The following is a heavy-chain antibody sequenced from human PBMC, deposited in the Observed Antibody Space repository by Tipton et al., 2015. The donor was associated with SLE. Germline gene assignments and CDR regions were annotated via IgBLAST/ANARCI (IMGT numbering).Heavy chain of an antibody. V-gene: IGHV4-39*01. CDR2: IYYSGST. J-gene: IGHJ3*02. CDR1: GGSISSSSYY. D-gene: IGHD2-2*01. CDR3: ARREIVVVPAEFYAFDI. Sequence: TLSLTCTVSGGSISSSSYYWGWIRQPPGKGLEWIGSIYYSGSTYYNPSLKSRVTISVDTSKNQFSLKLSSVTAADTAVYYCARREIVVVPAEFYAFDIWGQGTMVTVSS.